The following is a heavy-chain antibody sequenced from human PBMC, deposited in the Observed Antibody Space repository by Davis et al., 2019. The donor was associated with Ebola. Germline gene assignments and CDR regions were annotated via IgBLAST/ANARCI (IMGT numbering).Heavy chain of an antibody. V-gene: IGHV4-59*02. D-gene: IGHD3-22*01. CDR1: GGSVSSYY. Sequence: PSETLSLTCTVSGGSVSSYYWNWIRQPPGKGLEWIGYIHYSGNSDYNPSLKSRVTMSVDTSKNQFSLRLRSVTAADTAVYYCARGSVKMDSWGQGILVTVSS. J-gene: IGHJ4*02. CDR3: ARGSVKMDS. CDR2: IHYSGNS.